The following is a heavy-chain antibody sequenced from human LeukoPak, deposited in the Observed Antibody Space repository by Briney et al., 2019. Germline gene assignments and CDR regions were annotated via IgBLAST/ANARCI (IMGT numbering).Heavy chain of an antibody. D-gene: IGHD1-14*01. J-gene: IGHJ4*02. Sequence: GGSLRLSCAASGFTFSSYEMNWVRQAPGKGLEWVSSISTSSSYIHYADSVKGRFTISRDNAKNSLYLQMNSLRAEDTAVYYCARGTLNIPGEHGAFDYWGQGTLVTVSS. V-gene: IGHV3-21*01. CDR1: GFTFSSYE. CDR2: ISTSSSYI. CDR3: ARGTLNIPGEHGAFDY.